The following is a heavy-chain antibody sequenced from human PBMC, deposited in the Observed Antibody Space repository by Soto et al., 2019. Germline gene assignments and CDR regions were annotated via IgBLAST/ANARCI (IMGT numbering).Heavy chain of an antibody. J-gene: IGHJ5*02. V-gene: IGHV1-2*04. D-gene: IGHD6-19*01. CDR2: INPNSGGT. CDR1: GYTFTGYY. CDR3: ARDSSGTMSCRWFDP. Sequence: QVQLVQSGAEVKKPGASVKVSCKASGYTFTGYYMHWVRQAPGQGLEWMGWINPNSGGTNYAQKFQGWVTMTRDTSISTAYMELSRLRSDDTAVYYCARDSSGTMSCRWFDPWGQGTLVTVSS.